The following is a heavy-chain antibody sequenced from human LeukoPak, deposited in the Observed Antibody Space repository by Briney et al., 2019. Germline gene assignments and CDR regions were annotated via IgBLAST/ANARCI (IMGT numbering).Heavy chain of an antibody. CDR3: ARAGIHDYTCDY. D-gene: IGHD4-4*01. CDR2: MNPNSGGT. J-gene: IGHJ4*02. Sequence: ASVKVSCKASGYTFTSYDINWVRQATGQGLEWMGWMNPNSGGTNYAQKFQGRVTMTRDTSISTAYMELSRLRSDDTAVYYCARAGIHDYTCDYWGQGTLVTVSS. CDR1: GYTFTSYD. V-gene: IGHV1-2*02.